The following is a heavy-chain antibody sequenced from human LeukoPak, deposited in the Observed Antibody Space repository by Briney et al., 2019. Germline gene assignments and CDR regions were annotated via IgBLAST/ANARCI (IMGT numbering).Heavy chain of an antibody. D-gene: IGHD1-26*01. CDR2: IYYTGST. V-gene: IGHV4-59*13. CDR3: AIVKADSGRFFFDF. J-gene: IGHJ4*02. CDR1: GHSIRTYY. Sequence: PSETLSLTCSVSGHSIRTYYGSWLRQPPGKGLEGVGYIYYTGSTNYNRSLKSRVTISLDTSKKQSSLRLSSVAAADTAGYYCAIVKADSGRFFFDFWGQGTLVTVSS.